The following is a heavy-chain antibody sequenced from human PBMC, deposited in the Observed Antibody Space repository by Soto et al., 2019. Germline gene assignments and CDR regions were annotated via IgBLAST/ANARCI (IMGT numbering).Heavy chain of an antibody. CDR1: GGSISSGDYY. D-gene: IGHD2-8*02. CDR3: VRGGSVYGFDI. CDR2: IYYSGIT. V-gene: IGHV4-30-4*01. J-gene: IGHJ3*02. Sequence: QVQLRESGPGLVKPSQTLSLTCTFSGGSISSGDYYWSWLRQPPRKGLEWIGYIYYSGITYYSPSLKSRVLISVDTSKNQFSLKLSSVTAADTAVYYCVRGGSVYGFDIWGLGTMVTVSS.